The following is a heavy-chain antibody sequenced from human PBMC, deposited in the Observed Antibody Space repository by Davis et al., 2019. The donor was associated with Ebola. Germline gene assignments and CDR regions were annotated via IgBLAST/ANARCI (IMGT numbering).Heavy chain of an antibody. CDR3: ARGMWRIQLWETFDY. CDR1: GGTFSSYA. V-gene: IGHV1-69*06. D-gene: IGHD5-18*01. CDR2: IIPIFGTA. J-gene: IGHJ4*02. Sequence: SVKVSCKASGGTFSSYAISWVRQAPGQGLEWMGGIIPIFGTANYAQKFQGRVTITADKSTSTAYMELSSLRSEDTAVYYCARGMWRIQLWETFDYWGQGTLVTVSS.